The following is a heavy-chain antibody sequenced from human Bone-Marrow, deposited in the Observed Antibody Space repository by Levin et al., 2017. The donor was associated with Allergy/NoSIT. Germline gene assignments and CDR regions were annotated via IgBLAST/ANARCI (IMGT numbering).Heavy chain of an antibody. J-gene: IGHJ3*02. CDR3: AKVRRGLDAFDI. CDR1: GFTFSSSA. D-gene: IGHD3/OR15-3a*01. Sequence: GGSLRLSCAASGFTFSSSAMSWVRQAPGKGLEWVSSISAGDASTYYTDSVKGRLTVARDNSKNTLYLQMNSLRAEDTALYYCAKVRRGLDAFDIWGQGTMVTVSS. CDR2: ISAGDAST. V-gene: IGHV3-23*01.